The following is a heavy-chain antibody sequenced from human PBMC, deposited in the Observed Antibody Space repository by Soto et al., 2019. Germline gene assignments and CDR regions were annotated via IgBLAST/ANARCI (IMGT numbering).Heavy chain of an antibody. CDR2: IKSKSAGETT. Sequence: EVQLLESGGGLVKPGGSLRLSCAASGFSFRPTWMAWVRQAPGKGLEWVGRIKSKSAGETTDYAYRGKGRFTNSIDHSKDTLSLHEASLETGDTAVYYCSTGPPVSGGVFDYWGQGTLVTVSS. D-gene: IGHD2-15*01. CDR3: STGPPVSGGVFDY. V-gene: IGHV3-15*05. J-gene: IGHJ4*02. CDR1: GFSFRPTW.